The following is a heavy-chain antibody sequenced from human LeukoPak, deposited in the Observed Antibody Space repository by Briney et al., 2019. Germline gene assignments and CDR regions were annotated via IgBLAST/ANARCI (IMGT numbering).Heavy chain of an antibody. CDR1: GFSFVDYA. CDR3: ARDKPSYFQAPPYSYYMGV. Sequence: PGGSLRLSCVASGFSFVDYAMHWVRQSPGKGLEWVSLISWDGASTSYAESVKGRFTISRDNDKKHLYLQMTNLRSEDSALYFCARDKPSYFQAPPYSYYMGVWGKGTTVTVSS. V-gene: IGHV3-43*01. J-gene: IGHJ6*03. CDR2: ISWDGAST. D-gene: IGHD2/OR15-2a*01.